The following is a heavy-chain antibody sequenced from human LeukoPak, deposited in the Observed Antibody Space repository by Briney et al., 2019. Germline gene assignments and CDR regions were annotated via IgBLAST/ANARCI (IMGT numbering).Heavy chain of an antibody. D-gene: IGHD4-17*01. CDR1: GGTFSSYA. CDR2: IIPIFGTA. V-gene: IGHV1-69*13. Sequence: SVKVSCKASGGTFSSYAISWVRQAPGQGLEWMGGIIPIFGTANYAQKFQGRVTINADESTSTAYMELSSLRSEDTAVYYCARGGRVTTVTLRFDYWGQGTLVTVSS. J-gene: IGHJ4*02. CDR3: ARGGRVTTVTLRFDY.